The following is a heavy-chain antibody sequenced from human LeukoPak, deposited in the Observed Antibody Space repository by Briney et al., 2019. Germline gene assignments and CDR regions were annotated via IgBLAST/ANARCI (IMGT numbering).Heavy chain of an antibody. D-gene: IGHD2-2*01. Sequence: GGSLRLSCVVSGFTFSTQAMSWVRQAPGKGLEWVSTMSASGDRIHYADSVRGRFTISRDNSKNTVYLQMSSLRAEDTAIYYCAGLQWALRISWGYFDHWCQGTLVSVSS. CDR1: GFTFSTQA. CDR3: AGLQWALRISWGYFDH. CDR2: MSASGDRI. J-gene: IGHJ4*02. V-gene: IGHV3-23*01.